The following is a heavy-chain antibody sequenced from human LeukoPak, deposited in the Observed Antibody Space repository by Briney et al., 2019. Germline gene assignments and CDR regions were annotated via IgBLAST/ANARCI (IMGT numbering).Heavy chain of an antibody. CDR3: AREGPKTGYSSGWLDY. V-gene: IGHV3-23*01. J-gene: IGHJ4*02. CDR1: GITFNNYA. Sequence: GGSLRLSCVASGITFNNYAVSWVRQAPEKGLDWVSVISGSAHKIRYADSVKGRFTISRDNAKNSLYLQMNSLRDEDTAVYYCAREGPKTGYSSGWLDYWGQGTLVTVSS. D-gene: IGHD6-19*01. CDR2: ISGSAHKI.